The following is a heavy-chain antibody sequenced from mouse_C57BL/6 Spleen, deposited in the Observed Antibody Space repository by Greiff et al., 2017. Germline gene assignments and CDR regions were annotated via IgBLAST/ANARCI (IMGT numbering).Heavy chain of an antibody. CDR2: IDPSDSYT. CDR1: GYTFTSYW. V-gene: IGHV1-50*01. J-gene: IGHJ2*01. Sequence: QVHVKQPGAELVKPGASVKLSCKASGYTFTSYWMQWVKQRPGQGLEWIGEIDPSDSYTNYNQKFKGKATLTVDTSSSTAYMQLSSLTSEDSAVYYCASWYFDYWGQGTTLTVSS. CDR3: ASWYFDY.